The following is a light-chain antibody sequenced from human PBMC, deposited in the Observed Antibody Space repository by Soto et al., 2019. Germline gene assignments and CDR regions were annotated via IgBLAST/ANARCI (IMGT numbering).Light chain of an antibody. V-gene: IGKV1-16*01. CDR1: QGIRHQ. CDR2: AAS. J-gene: IGKJ4*01. CDR3: QQYNAYPRT. Sequence: DIQVTQSPSSLSASAGDRVTITCKTSQGIRHQLAWFQLKPGKAPKSLIYAASSWQSGVPSRFRGSGSERDFTLTLRSVHPEDSATYYCQQYNAYPRTFGGGTKVEI.